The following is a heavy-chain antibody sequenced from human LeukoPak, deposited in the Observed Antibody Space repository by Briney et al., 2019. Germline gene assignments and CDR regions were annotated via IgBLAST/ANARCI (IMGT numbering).Heavy chain of an antibody. J-gene: IGHJ4*02. D-gene: IGHD4-23*01. CDR3: ATDYGGTMGSFDY. CDR2: IYYSGST. V-gene: IGHV4-59*08. CDR1: GGSISSYY. Sequence: SETLSLTCTVSGGSISSYYWSWIRQPPGKGLEWIGYIYYSGSTNYNPSLKSRDTISVDTSKDQFSLKLSSVTAADTAVYYCATDYGGTMGSFDYWGQGTLVTVSS.